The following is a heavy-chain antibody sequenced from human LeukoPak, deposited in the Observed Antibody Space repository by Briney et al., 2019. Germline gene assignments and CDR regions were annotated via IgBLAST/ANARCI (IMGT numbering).Heavy chain of an antibody. CDR3: ARDSEGGSGWFDP. V-gene: IGHV1-8*01. J-gene: IGHJ5*02. CDR1: GYTFTSYD. D-gene: IGHD2-15*01. CDR2: MNPNSGET. Sequence: GASVKVSCKASGYTFTSYDINGVRQAPGQGLEWLGWMNPNSGETGYAQKFQGRITMTRDTSISTAYMVLSSLRSEDTAVYYCARDSEGGSGWFDPWGQGTLVTVSS.